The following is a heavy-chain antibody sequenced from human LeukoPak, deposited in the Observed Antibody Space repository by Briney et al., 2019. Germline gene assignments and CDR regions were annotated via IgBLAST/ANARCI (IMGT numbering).Heavy chain of an antibody. CDR1: GGSISSGSYY. CDR2: IHTSGST. J-gene: IGHJ4*02. D-gene: IGHD3-10*01. V-gene: IGHV4-61*02. CDR3: ARDDYYGSGSYYH. Sequence: PSETLSLTCTVSGGSISSGSYYWTWIRQPAGKTLEWIGRIHTSGSTNYNPSLKSRVTISGDTSKNQFSLKVSSVTAADTAVYYCARDDYYGSGSYYHWGQGTLVTVSS.